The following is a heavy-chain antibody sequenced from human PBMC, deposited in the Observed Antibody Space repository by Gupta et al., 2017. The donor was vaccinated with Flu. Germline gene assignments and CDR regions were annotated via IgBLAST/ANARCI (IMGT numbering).Heavy chain of an antibody. D-gene: IGHD3-3*01. Sequence: QVQLVESGGGVVQPGRSLRLSCVASGFTFRNYDMHWVRQSPGKGLEWVAVVSYDEANKYYADSVKGRFTISRDNAKNMLFLHMNNLRGDDTAVYYCAKDRTDDFTYNLDYWGQGTLVTVSS. J-gene: IGHJ4*02. CDR3: AKDRTDDFTYNLDY. CDR2: VSYDEANK. V-gene: IGHV3-30*18. CDR1: GFTFRNYD.